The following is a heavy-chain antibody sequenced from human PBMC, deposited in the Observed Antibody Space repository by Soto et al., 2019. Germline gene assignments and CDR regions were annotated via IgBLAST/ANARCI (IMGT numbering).Heavy chain of an antibody. CDR1: GGTFSSYT. Sequence: QVPLVQSGAEVKKPGSSVQVSCPASGGTFSSYTISWVRQAPGQGLEWMGRIIPLLGIANYAQKFQGRVTITADKSTSTAYMELSSLRSEDTAVYYCARVDIVGATGGDVWGQGTTVTVAS. V-gene: IGHV1-69*02. CDR3: ARVDIVGATGGDV. D-gene: IGHD1-26*01. CDR2: IIPLLGIA. J-gene: IGHJ6*02.